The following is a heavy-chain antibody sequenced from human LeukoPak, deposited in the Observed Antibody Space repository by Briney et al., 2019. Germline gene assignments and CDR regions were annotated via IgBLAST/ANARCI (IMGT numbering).Heavy chain of an antibody. Sequence: GGSLRLSCAASGFTFSSYNMNWVRQAPGKGLEWVSSITSSSSSIYYADSVKGRFTISRDNAKNALYLQMNSLRAEDTAVYYCANTKQFEYWGQGTLVTVSS. D-gene: IGHD1/OR15-1a*01. CDR1: GFTFSSYN. V-gene: IGHV3-21*01. J-gene: IGHJ4*02. CDR2: ITSSSSSI. CDR3: ANTKQFEY.